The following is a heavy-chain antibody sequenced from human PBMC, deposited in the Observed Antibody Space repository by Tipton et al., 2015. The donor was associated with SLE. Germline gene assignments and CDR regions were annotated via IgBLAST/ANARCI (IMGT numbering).Heavy chain of an antibody. CDR2: ISWNSGNI. J-gene: IGHJ6*02. V-gene: IGHV3-9*01. D-gene: IGHD3-3*01. CDR3: AKGRRFLEWFPSTATDV. CDR1: GFTFDDYA. Sequence: RSLRLSCEASGFTFDDYAMHWVRQAPGKGLEWVSSISWNSGNIDYADSVEGRFTISRDNARNSLNLQMNSLRPEDTAFYYCAKGRRFLEWFPSTATDVWGQGTTVTVSS.